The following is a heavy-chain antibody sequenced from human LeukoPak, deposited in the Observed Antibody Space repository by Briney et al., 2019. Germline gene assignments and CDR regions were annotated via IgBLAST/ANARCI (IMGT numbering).Heavy chain of an antibody. CDR1: XGTFSSYA. Sequence: SVKVSCKXSXGTFSSYAISWVRQAPGQGLEWMGGIIPIFGTANYAQKFQGRVTITTDESTSTAYMELSSLRSEDTAVYYCASASVTIFGVVIPEDYWGQGTLVTVSS. D-gene: IGHD3-3*01. J-gene: IGHJ4*02. CDR3: ASASVTIFGVVIPEDY. CDR2: IIPIFGTA. V-gene: IGHV1-69*05.